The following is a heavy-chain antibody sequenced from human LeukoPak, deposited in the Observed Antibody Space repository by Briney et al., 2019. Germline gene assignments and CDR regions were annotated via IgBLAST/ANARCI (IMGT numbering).Heavy chain of an antibody. D-gene: IGHD3-3*01. J-gene: IGHJ4*02. CDR3: ARDRNTDFWSGYYTNYFDY. V-gene: IGHV3-7*01. CDR1: GFTFSSYW. Sequence: PGGSLRLSCAASGFTFSSYWMSWVRQAPGKGLEWVANIKKDGSEKYYVDSVKGRFTISRDNAKTSLYLQMNSLRAEDTAVYYCARDRNTDFWSGYYTNYFDYWGQGTLVTVSS. CDR2: IKKDGSEK.